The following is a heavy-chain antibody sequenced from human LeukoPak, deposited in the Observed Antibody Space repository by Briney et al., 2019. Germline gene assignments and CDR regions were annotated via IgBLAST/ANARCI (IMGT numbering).Heavy chain of an antibody. CDR1: GLIVSSNY. D-gene: IGHD6-13*01. Sequence: GGSLRLSCAASGLIVSSNYMSWVRQAPGKGLEWVSVIYSGSSTYYADSVKGRFTISRHNSKNTLYLQMNSLRAEDTAVYYCASWSRLAAAGRGFDYWGQGTLVTVSS. V-gene: IGHV3-53*04. CDR3: ASWSRLAAAGRGFDY. CDR2: IYSGSST. J-gene: IGHJ4*02.